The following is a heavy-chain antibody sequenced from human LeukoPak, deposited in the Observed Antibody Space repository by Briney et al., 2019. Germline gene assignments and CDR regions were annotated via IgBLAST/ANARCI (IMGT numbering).Heavy chain of an antibody. D-gene: IGHD3-10*01. Sequence: SETLSLTCTVSGGSISSGGYYWSWIRQHPGKGLEWIGYIYYSGSTYYNPSLKSRVTISVDTSKNQFSLKLSSVTAADTAVYYCARTPSRVTMVRGVTYAVVDYFDYWGQGTLVTVSS. J-gene: IGHJ4*02. CDR3: ARTPSRVTMVRGVTYAVVDYFDY. CDR2: IYYSGST. CDR1: GGSISSGGYY. V-gene: IGHV4-31*03.